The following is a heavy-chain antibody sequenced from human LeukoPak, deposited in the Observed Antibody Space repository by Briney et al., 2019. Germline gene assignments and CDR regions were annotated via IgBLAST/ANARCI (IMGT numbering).Heavy chain of an antibody. D-gene: IGHD3-22*01. J-gene: IGHJ1*01. CDR2: IYSSGST. Sequence: SETLSLTCTVSAGSMSNYYWNWVRQPPGKGLEWIAYIYSSGSTNYNPSLKSRATISLDTSKSQFSLKLTSVTAADTAVYYCARLSSGRPHEYFQHWGQGTLVTVSS. CDR3: ARLSSGRPHEYFQH. CDR1: AGSMSNYY. V-gene: IGHV4-59*01.